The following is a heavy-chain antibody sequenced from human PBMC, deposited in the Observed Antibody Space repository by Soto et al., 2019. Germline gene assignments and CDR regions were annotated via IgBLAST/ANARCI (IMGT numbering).Heavy chain of an antibody. D-gene: IGHD4-17*01. CDR3: ARVGGYYGDYPNFDY. Sequence: SETLSLTCIVSGGSISSYYWSWIQQPPGKGLEWIGIIYYSGSTNYNPSRKSRVTISVDTSKNQFSLKLSSVTAADTAVYYCARVGGYYGDYPNFDYWGQGALVTVSS. CDR2: IYYSGST. CDR1: GGSISSYY. J-gene: IGHJ4*02. V-gene: IGHV4-59*01.